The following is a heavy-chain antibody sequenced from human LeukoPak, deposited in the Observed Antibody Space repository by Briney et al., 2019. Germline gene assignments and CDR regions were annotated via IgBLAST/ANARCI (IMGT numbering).Heavy chain of an antibody. CDR3: ARTEDTAMAFDY. CDR1: GGSISSYY. CDR2: IYYSGST. J-gene: IGHJ4*02. D-gene: IGHD5-18*01. Sequence: NPSETLSLTCTVSGGSISSYYWSWIRQTPGKGLEWIGYIYYSGSTNYNPSLKSRVTISVDTSKNQFSLKLSSVTAADTAVYYCARTEDTAMAFDYWGQGTLVTVSS. V-gene: IGHV4-59*01.